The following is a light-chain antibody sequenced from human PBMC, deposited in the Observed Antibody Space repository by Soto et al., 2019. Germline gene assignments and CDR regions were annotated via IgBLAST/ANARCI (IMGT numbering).Light chain of an antibody. Sequence: QSALTQPASVSGSPGQSITISCTGTSSDVGSYNIVSWYQQHPGKAPKLMIYEGSKRPSGVSNRFSGSKSGNTASLTISGLQAKDEADYYCCSYAGSSTLVVFGGGTKLTVL. J-gene: IGLJ2*01. CDR2: EGS. CDR3: CSYAGSSTLVV. V-gene: IGLV2-23*01. CDR1: SSDVGSYNI.